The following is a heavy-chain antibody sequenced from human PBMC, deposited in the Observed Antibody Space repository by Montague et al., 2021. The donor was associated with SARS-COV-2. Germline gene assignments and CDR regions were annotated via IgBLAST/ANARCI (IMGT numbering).Heavy chain of an antibody. D-gene: IGHD3-10*01. CDR2: IYYSGTT. CDR3: ARPLVRGVPKASDI. CDR1: GGSITRNYY. Sequence: SETLSLTCTLAGGSITRNYYWGWIRQPPGKGLEWVGNIYYSGTTFINPSLEGRVTISVDASKNQFSLNLTSVTAADTAVYYCARPLVRGVPKASDIWGQGALVVVSS. V-gene: IGHV4-39*01. J-gene: IGHJ3*02.